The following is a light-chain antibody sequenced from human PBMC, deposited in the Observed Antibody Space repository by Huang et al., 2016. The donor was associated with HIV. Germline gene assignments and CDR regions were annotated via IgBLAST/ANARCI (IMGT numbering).Light chain of an antibody. V-gene: IGKV1-NL1*01. CDR2: AAS. J-gene: IGKJ1*01. CDR3: QQYYSTTWT. Sequence: DIQMTQSPSSLSASVGDRVTITCRASQGISNSLAWYQQKPGKAPKLLLYAASRLESGVPSRFSGSGSGTDYTLTIISLQPEDFATYYCQQYYSTTWTFGQGTKVEIK. CDR1: QGISNS.